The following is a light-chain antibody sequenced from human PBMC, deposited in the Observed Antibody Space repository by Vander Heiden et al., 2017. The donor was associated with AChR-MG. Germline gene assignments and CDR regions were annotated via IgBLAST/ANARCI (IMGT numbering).Light chain of an antibody. J-gene: IGLJ2*01. V-gene: IGLV3-10*01. CDR1: ALPKKF. Sequence: SSELTQPPSVSVSPGQTARITCSGDALPKKFAYWYQQQSGQAPVLVIYEDAKRPSGIPERFSGSSSGTVATLTISGAQVEDEADYYCYSTDSNGDQGVFGGGTKLTVL. CDR3: YSTDSNGDQGV. CDR2: EDA.